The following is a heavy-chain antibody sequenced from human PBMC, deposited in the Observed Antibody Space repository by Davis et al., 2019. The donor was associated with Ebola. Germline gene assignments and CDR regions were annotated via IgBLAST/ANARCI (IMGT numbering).Heavy chain of an antibody. Sequence: ASVKVSCKASGYTFTSYDINWVRQATGQGLEWMGWMNPNSGNTGYAQKFQGRVTMTRNTSINTAYMELSSLRSEDTAVYYCARGIGLQPHFYYYYGMDVWGQGTTVTVSS. V-gene: IGHV1-8*01. J-gene: IGHJ6*02. D-gene: IGHD5-24*01. CDR1: GYTFTSYD. CDR3: ARGIGLQPHFYYYYGMDV. CDR2: MNPNSGNT.